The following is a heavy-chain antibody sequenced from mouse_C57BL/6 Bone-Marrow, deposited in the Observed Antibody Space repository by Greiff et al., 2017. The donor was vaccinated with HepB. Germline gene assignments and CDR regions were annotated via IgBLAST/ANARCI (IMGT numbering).Heavy chain of an antibody. V-gene: IGHV1-55*01. D-gene: IGHD2-4*01. J-gene: IGHJ4*01. Sequence: VQLQQPGAELVKPGASVKMSCKASGYTFTSYWITWVKQRSGQGLEWIGDIYPGSGSTNYNEKFKSKATLTVDTSSSTAYMQLSSLTSEDSAVYYCAREDYDGDYYAMDYWGQGTSVTVSS. CDR1: GYTFTSYW. CDR2: IYPGSGST. CDR3: AREDYDGDYYAMDY.